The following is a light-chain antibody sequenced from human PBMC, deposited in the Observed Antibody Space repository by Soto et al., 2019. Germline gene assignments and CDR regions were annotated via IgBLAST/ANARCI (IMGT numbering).Light chain of an antibody. CDR3: QQFDGSRPAFT. CDR1: QTVNSRH. Sequence: ESLLTQSPGTLSLSPGESATLSCRASQTVNSRHLNWYQHKPGQAPRLLIYGASIRAAGIPDRFSGSRSGADFSLTITRLEPEDSAVYYCQQFDGSRPAFTFGQGTKLEI. CDR2: GAS. J-gene: IGKJ2*01. V-gene: IGKV3-20*01.